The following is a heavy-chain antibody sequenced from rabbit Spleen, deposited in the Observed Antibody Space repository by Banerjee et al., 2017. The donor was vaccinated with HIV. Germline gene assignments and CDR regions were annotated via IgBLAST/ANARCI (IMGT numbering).Heavy chain of an antibody. D-gene: IGHD6-1*01. Sequence: QEQLVESGGGLVQPEGSLTLTCTASGFDFNSNAMCWVRQAPGKGLEWIGYIVPIFGVTYYANWVNGRFTISSHNAQNTLYLQLNSLTAADTATYFCVREAGYGGYGDANLWGPGTLVTVS. CDR2: IVPIFGVT. J-gene: IGHJ4*01. CDR1: GFDFNSNA. CDR3: VREAGYGGYGDANL. V-gene: IGHV1S47*01.